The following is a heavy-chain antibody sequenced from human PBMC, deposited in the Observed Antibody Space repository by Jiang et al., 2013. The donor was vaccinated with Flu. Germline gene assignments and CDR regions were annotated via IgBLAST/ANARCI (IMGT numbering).Heavy chain of an antibody. CDR2: IIPIFGTP. J-gene: IGHJ6*02. CDR3: ARGSRRIQLWSQGPQFYYQFGMDV. D-gene: IGHD5-18*01. V-gene: IGHV1-69*06. Sequence: CKASGGTFSSYAISWVRQAPGQGLEWMGGIIPIFGTPNFAQSFQGRVTIVAERSTSTAYMELSSLKPDDTAVYYCARGSRRIQLWSQGPQFYYQFGMDVWGQGTTVTVSS. CDR1: GGTFSSYA.